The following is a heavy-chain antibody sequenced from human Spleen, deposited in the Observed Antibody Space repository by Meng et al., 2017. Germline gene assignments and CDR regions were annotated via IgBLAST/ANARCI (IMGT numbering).Heavy chain of an antibody. CDR2: ISYDGSNK. J-gene: IGHJ4*02. V-gene: IGHV3-30*04. D-gene: IGHD3-3*01. CDR1: GFTFSSYA. CDR3: ARNYDL. Sequence: GESLKISCAASGFTFSSYAIHWVRQAPGKGLEWVAVISYDGSNKYYADSVEGRFTISRDNSKNSLYLQMNSLRAEDTAIYYCARNYDLWGQGTLVTVSS.